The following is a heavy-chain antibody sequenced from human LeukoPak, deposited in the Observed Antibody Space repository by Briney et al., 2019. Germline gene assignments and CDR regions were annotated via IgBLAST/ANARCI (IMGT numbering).Heavy chain of an antibody. CDR3: ARLGRGDTAMVANFDY. CDR2: IYYSGST. J-gene: IGHJ4*02. CDR1: GGSISSYY. D-gene: IGHD5-18*01. V-gene: IGHV4-59*08. Sequence: SETLSLTRTVSGGSISSYYWSWIRQPPGEGLEWIGYIYYSGSTNYNPSLKSRVTISVDTSKNQFSLKLSSVTAADTAVYYCARLGRGDTAMVANFDYWGQGTLVTVSS.